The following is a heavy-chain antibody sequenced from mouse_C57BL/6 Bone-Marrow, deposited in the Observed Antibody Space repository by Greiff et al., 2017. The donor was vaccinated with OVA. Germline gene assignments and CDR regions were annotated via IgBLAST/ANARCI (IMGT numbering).Heavy chain of an antibody. CDR3: ARDSSSRAWFAY. CDR1: GYSITSGYY. Sequence: VQLKVSGPGLVKPSQSLSLTCSVTGYSITSGYYWNWIRQFPGNKLEWMGYISYDGSNNYNPSLKNRISITRDTSKNQFFLKLNSVTTEDTATYYCARDSSSRAWFAYWGQGTLVTVSA. D-gene: IGHD1-1*01. J-gene: IGHJ3*01. CDR2: ISYDGSN. V-gene: IGHV3-6*01.